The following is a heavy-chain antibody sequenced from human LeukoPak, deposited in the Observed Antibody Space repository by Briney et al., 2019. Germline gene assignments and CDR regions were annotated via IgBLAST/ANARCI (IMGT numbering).Heavy chain of an antibody. J-gene: IGHJ4*02. CDR2: INTNTGNP. V-gene: IGHV7-4-1*02. CDR1: GYTFTTYA. D-gene: IGHD6-19*01. Sequence: ASVKVSCKASGYTFTTYALNWVRQAPGQGLEWMGWINTNTGNPTYAQGFIGRFVFSLDTSVSTAYLQINSLKTDDTAIYYCAREQWLADYWGRGTVVIVSS. CDR3: AREQWLADY.